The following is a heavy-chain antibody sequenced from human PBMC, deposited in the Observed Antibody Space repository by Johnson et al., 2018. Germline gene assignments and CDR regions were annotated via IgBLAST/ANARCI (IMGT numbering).Heavy chain of an antibody. CDR3: ARDGRSWTHNAEYLQH. CDR2: ISSSGRTV. V-gene: IGHV3-11*01. CDR1: GFTFSDYY. Sequence: QVQLVQSGGGLVKPGGSLRLSCAASGFTFSDYYMSWIRQAPGKGLEWVSYISSSGRTVYYADSVKGRFTIPRDNAKNSLYLQMNSLRAEDTAVYYCARDGRSWTHNAEYLQHWGQGTPVTVSS. D-gene: IGHD3-10*01. J-gene: IGHJ1*01.